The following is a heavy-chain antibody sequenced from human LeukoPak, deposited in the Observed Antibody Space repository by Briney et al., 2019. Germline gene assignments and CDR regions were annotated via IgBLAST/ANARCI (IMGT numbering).Heavy chain of an antibody. CDR2: MNQDGSEI. CDR3: AELGITMIGGV. Sequence: GGSLRLSCAASGFTFSTSWMTWIRQAPGKGLEWVASMNQDGSEIHYVDSVKGRFTISRDNAKNSLYLQMNSLRAEDTAVYYCAELGITMIGGVWGKGTTVTISS. J-gene: IGHJ6*04. D-gene: IGHD3-10*02. V-gene: IGHV3-7*01. CDR1: GFTFSTSW.